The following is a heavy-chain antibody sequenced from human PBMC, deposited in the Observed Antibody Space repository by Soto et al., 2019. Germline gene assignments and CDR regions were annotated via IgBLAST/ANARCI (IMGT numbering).Heavy chain of an antibody. CDR1: GYTFTSYG. J-gene: IGHJ5*02. Sequence: QVQLVQSGAEVKKPGASVKVSCKASGYTFTSYGISWVRQAPGQGLEWMGWISSYKCNTNYAQKVHGRVTMTTDTSTSTTYMELRSLRSDDTAVYYCARGPRYCSTTSCFSGVTWFDPWGQGTLVTVSS. CDR2: ISSYKCNT. CDR3: ARGPRYCSTTSCFSGVTWFDP. V-gene: IGHV1-18*04. D-gene: IGHD2-2*01.